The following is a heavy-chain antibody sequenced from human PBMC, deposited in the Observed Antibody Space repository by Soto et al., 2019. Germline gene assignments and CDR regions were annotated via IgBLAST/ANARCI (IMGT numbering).Heavy chain of an antibody. D-gene: IGHD4-17*01. CDR3: ASPAPDYGHYSFDY. CDR2: ISTSNGKT. J-gene: IGHJ4*02. CDR1: GYSFTKFG. Sequence: ASVKVSCKASGYSFTKFGISWVRQGPGQGLEWMGWISTSNGKTNYAQKFQGRVIVTTDTSTSTAYMELRSLRSDDTAVYYCASPAPDYGHYSFDYWGQGTLDTVSS. V-gene: IGHV1-18*01.